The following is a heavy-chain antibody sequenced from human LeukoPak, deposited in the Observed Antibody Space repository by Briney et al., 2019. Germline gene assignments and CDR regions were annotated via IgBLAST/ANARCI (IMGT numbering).Heavy chain of an antibody. D-gene: IGHD1-14*01. CDR2: IGGGDT. V-gene: IGHV3-23*01. J-gene: IGHJ4*02. Sequence: GGSLRLSCSASGFTLRNFAISWVRQAPGKGLEWVSSIGGGDTHYADSVKGRFTISRDDSRSTVDLQMSSLRAEDTAVYYCAKDGQSFNSMYNYFDSWGQGTLVTVSS. CDR1: GFTLRNFA. CDR3: AKDGQSFNSMYNYFDS.